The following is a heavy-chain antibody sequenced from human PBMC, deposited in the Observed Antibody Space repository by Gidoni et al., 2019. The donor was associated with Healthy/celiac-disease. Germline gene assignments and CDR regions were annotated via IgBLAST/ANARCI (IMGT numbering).Heavy chain of an antibody. V-gene: IGHV4-39*01. J-gene: IGHJ5*02. Sequence: QLQLQESGPGLVKPSETLSLTCTVSGGSISSSSYYWGWIRQPPGKGLAWIGSIYYSGSTYYNPSLKSRVTISVDTSKNQFSLKLSSVTAADTAVYYCARRVGDIVVVPAAGGGSFDPWGQGTLVTVSS. D-gene: IGHD2-2*01. CDR1: GGSISSSSYY. CDR3: ARRVGDIVVVPAAGGGSFDP. CDR2: IYYSGST.